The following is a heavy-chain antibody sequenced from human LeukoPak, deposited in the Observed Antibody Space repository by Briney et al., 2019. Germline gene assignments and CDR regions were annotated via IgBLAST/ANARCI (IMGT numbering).Heavy chain of an antibody. V-gene: IGHV3-74*01. Sequence: PGGSLRLSCAASGFTFSSYWMHWVRQAPGKGLVWVSRINSDGSSTSYADSVKGRFTISRDNAKNTLYLQMNSLRAEDTAVYYCARETAAAATDYWGQGTLVTVSS. CDR1: GFTFSSYW. D-gene: IGHD6-13*01. J-gene: IGHJ4*02. CDR2: INSDGSST. CDR3: ARETAAAATDY.